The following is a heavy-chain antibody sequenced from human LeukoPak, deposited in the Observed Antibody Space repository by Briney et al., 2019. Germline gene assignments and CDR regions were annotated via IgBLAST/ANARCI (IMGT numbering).Heavy chain of an antibody. D-gene: IGHD5-18*01. J-gene: IGHJ4*02. Sequence: SETLSLTCIVSGGSISNYYWSWIRQPAGKGLEWIGRINTSGSTDYNPSLKSRVTMSVDTAKNQFSLNLSSLTAADTAVYYCARSRGTTLVTRFDYWGQGTLVTVSS. CDR3: ARSRGTTLVTRFDY. V-gene: IGHV4-4*07. CDR2: INTSGST. CDR1: GGSISNYY.